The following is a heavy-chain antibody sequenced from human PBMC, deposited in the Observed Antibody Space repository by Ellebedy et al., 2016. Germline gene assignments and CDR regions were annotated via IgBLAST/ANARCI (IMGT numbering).Heavy chain of an antibody. CDR1: GGSFSGYY. CDR2: INHSGST. Sequence: SETLSLTXAVYGGSFSGYYWSWIRQPPGKGLEWIGEINHSGSTNYNPSLKSRVTISVDTSKNQFSLKLSSVTAADTAVYYCARVLRSWAYYYYYYGMDVWGQGTTVTVSS. J-gene: IGHJ6*02. V-gene: IGHV4-34*01. D-gene: IGHD7-27*01. CDR3: ARVLRSWAYYYYYYGMDV.